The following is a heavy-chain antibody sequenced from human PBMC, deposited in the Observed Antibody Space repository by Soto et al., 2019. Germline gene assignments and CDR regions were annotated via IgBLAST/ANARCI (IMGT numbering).Heavy chain of an antibody. D-gene: IGHD1-26*01. CDR3: ANRGPGVEGATGHGMDV. V-gene: IGHV3-30*18. Sequence: QVQLVESGGGVVQPGKSLRLSCAASGFTFSSYGMHWVRQPPGKGLEWVAVISYDGDNKYYADSVKGRFTISRDNSKNTLYLQMNSLRPEDTAVYYCANRGPGVEGATGHGMDVWGQGITVTVSS. J-gene: IGHJ6*02. CDR2: ISYDGDNK. CDR1: GFTFSSYG.